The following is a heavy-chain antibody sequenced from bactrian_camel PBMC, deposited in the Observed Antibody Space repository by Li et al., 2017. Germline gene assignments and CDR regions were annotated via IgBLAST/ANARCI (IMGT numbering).Heavy chain of an antibody. J-gene: IGHJ4*01. CDR1: DTSGC. V-gene: IGHV3S53*01. Sequence: VQLVESGGDSVQAGGALRLSCSYTDTSGCMAWFRQAPGKQREGVAAVDSEGVTSYVESVKGRFTISQGNAENTVVLQTNSLKPEDTGMYYCAADRSPLHGWVHLPSEYKYWGQGTQVTVS. CDR3: AADRSPLHGWVHLPSEYKY. CDR2: VDSEGVT. D-gene: IGHD5*01.